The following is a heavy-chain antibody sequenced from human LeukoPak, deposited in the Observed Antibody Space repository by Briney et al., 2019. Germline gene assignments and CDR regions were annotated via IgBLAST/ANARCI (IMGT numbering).Heavy chain of an antibody. D-gene: IGHD6-6*01. V-gene: IGHV4-4*09. CDR3: ARTYSSSSHFDY. CDR2: IYTSGST. CDR1: GGSISSYY. Sequence: SETLSLTCTVSGGSISSYYWSWIRQPPGKGLEWIGHIYTSGSTNYNPSLKSRVTISVDTSKNQFTLKVSSVTAADTAVYYCARTYSSSSHFDYWGQGTLVTVSS. J-gene: IGHJ4*02.